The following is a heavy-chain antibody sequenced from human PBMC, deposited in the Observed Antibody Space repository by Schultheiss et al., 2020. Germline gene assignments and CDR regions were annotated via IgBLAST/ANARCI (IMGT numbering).Heavy chain of an antibody. D-gene: IGHD5-18*01. V-gene: IGHV3-23*01. J-gene: IGHJ6*02. CDR3: ANPLHTAKVLGLDAYYYGMDV. Sequence: GGSLRLSCAASGFTFSSYGMHWVRQAPGKGLEWVSAISGSGGSTYYADSVKGRFTISRDNSKNTLYLQMNSLRAEDTAVYYCANPLHTAKVLGLDAYYYGMDVWGQGTTVTVSS. CDR1: GFTFSSYG. CDR2: ISGSGGST.